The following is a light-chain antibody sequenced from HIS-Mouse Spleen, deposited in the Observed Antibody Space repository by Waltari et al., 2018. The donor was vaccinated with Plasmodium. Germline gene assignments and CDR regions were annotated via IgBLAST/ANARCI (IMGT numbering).Light chain of an antibody. CDR2: EDS. V-gene: IGLV3-10*01. CDR1: ALPKKY. Sequence: SYELTQPPSVSVSPGQTARITCSGDALPKKYAYWYQQKSGQAPVLVIYEDSKRPSGSPGGFAGSSSGTMATLTISGAQVEDEADYYGYSTDSSGNHRVFGGGTKLTVL. J-gene: IGLJ3*02. CDR3: YSTDSSGNHRV.